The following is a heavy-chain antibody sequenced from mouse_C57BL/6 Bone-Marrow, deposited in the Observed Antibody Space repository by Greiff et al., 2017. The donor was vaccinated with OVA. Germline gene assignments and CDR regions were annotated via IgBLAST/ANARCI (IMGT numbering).Heavy chain of an antibody. CDR2: IYPGGGYT. J-gene: IGHJ4*01. V-gene: IGHV1-63*01. CDR1: GYTFTNYW. Sequence: VQLLQSGAELVRPGTSVKMSCKASGYTFTNYWIGWAKQRPGHGLEWIGDIYPGGGYTNYTEKLKGKATMTADKSYSTDYLQISSLTSEDSAIYYGARLYGNSAMDYWGQGTAVTVSS. D-gene: IGHD2-10*02. CDR3: ARLYGNSAMDY.